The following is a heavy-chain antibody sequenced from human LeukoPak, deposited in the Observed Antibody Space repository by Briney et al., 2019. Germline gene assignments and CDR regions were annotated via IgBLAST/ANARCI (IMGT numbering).Heavy chain of an antibody. D-gene: IGHD6-13*01. Sequence: GASVKVSCKVSGYTLTELSMHWVRQAPGKGLEWMGGFDPEDGETIYAQKFQGRVTMTEDTSTDTAYMELSSLRSEDTAVYYCAINKRGIAAAGTFDYWGQGTLVTVSS. V-gene: IGHV1-24*01. CDR3: AINKRGIAAAGTFDY. CDR1: GYTLTELS. CDR2: FDPEDGET. J-gene: IGHJ4*02.